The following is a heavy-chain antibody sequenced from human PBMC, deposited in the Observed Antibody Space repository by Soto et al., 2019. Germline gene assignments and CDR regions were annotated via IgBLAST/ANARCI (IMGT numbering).Heavy chain of an antibody. CDR2: ISYSGST. D-gene: IGHD5-12*01. Sequence: QVQLQESGPGLVKPSQTLSLTCTVSGGSISSGGYYWNWIRQHPGKGLEWIGYISYSGSTNYTPSLKSRIIISVDTSKNHFSLKLSSVTAADTAVYYCASSNIVTTITHAFDIWGQGTMVTVSS. CDR1: GGSISSGGYY. CDR3: ASSNIVTTITHAFDI. V-gene: IGHV4-31*03. J-gene: IGHJ3*02.